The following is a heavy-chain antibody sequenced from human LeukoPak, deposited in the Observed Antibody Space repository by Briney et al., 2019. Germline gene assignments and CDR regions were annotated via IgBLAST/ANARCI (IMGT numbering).Heavy chain of an antibody. V-gene: IGHV3-21*01. J-gene: IGHJ4*02. Sequence: GGSLRLSCAASGFTFSGYGMHWVRQAPGKGLEWVSSISSSSSYIYYADSVKGRFTISRDNAKNSLYLQMNSLRAEDTAVYYCARDSNYYDSSGYYLVSGPPHRPFDYWGQGTLVTVSS. D-gene: IGHD3-22*01. CDR1: GFTFSGYG. CDR2: ISSSSSYI. CDR3: ARDSNYYDSSGYYLVSGPPHRPFDY.